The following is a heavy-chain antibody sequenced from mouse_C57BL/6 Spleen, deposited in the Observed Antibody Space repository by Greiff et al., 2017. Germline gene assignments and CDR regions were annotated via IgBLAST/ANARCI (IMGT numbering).Heavy chain of an antibody. CDR3: ASYDNDDGFAY. D-gene: IGHD2-3*01. CDR1: GFTFTGYW. Sequence: QVQLQQPGAELVKPGASVKMSCTASGFTFTGYWITWVKQRPEQGLEWIGDINPGSGSTNYNEKFKGKATLTVDTSSSTAYLQLSSLTSEDAAVYYCASYDNDDGFAYWGQGTLVTVSA. CDR2: INPGSGST. V-gene: IGHV1-55*01. J-gene: IGHJ3*01.